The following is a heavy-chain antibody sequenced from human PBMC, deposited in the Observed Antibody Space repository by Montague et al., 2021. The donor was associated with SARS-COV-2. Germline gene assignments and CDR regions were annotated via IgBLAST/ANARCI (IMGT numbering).Heavy chain of an antibody. CDR3: AHLIRYYDIFTGIPFDY. V-gene: IGHV2-5*01. Sequence: PALVKPTQTLMLTCTFSGFSLSTPNVGVGWIRQPPGKALEWVAVIYSNDEKRYSPSLRNRLTITKDTAKNQVVLSLTYVDPVDTATYYCAHLIRYYDIFTGIPFDYWGQGSQVTVSS. CDR1: GFSLSTPNVG. D-gene: IGHD3-9*01. CDR2: IYSNDEK. J-gene: IGHJ4*02.